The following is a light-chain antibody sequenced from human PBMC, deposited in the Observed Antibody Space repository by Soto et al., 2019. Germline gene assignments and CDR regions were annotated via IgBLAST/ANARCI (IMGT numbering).Light chain of an antibody. CDR1: QDIRYL. CDR3: QQYDSLLYT. Sequence: DLQMTQSPSSLSASVGDRVTLTCQASQDIRYLLNWYQQKPGKAPKLLIYDASNLEIGVPSRFSGGGSGTEFTFTITSLQPEDVATYYCQQYDSLLYTFGQGTKVEI. J-gene: IGKJ2*01. CDR2: DAS. V-gene: IGKV1-33*01.